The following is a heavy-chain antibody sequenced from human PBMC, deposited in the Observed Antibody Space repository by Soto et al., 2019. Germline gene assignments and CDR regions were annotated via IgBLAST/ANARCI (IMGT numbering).Heavy chain of an antibody. CDR3: ARAVAVPADFDY. CDR2: INAGNGNT. Sequence: ASVKVSCKASGYTFTTYAMHWVRQAPGQRLEWMGWINAGNGNTKYSQKFQGRVTITRDTSASTAHMELSSLRSEDTAVYYCARAVAVPADFDYWGQGTLVTVSS. J-gene: IGHJ4*02. D-gene: IGHD6-19*01. V-gene: IGHV1-3*01. CDR1: GYTFTTYA.